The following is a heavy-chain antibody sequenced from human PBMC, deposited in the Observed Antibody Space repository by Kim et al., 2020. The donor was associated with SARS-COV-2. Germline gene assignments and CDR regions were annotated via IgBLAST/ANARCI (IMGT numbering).Heavy chain of an antibody. CDR3: VRPGGPGTTWGWFNP. D-gene: IGHD1-1*01. Sequence: ESLRGRFSISRDNSKNTQYLQMNSLGADDTAVYYCVRPGGPGTTWGWFNPWGQGTLVTVSS. V-gene: IGHV3-30*01. J-gene: IGHJ5*02.